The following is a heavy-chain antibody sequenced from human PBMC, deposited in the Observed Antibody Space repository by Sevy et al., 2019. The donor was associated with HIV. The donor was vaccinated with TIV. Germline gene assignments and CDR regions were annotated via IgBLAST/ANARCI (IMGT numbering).Heavy chain of an antibody. CDR2: FDPEDGET. J-gene: IGHJ4*02. D-gene: IGHD3-22*01. V-gene: IGHV1-24*01. CDR1: GYTLTELS. CDR3: ATSSMTERRQIDY. Sequence: ASVKVSCKVSGYTLTELSMHWVRQAPGKGLEWLGGFDPEDGETIYAQKFQGRVTMTEDTSTDTAYMELSSLRSEDTAVYYCATSSMTERRQIDYWGQGTLVTVSS.